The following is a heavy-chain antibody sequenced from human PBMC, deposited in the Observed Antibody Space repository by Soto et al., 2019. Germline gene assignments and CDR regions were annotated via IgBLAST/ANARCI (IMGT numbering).Heavy chain of an antibody. D-gene: IGHD2-21*01. Sequence: QVQLVESGGGVVQPGRSLRLSCAASGFTFSSYAMHWVRQAPGKGQEWVAVISYDGSNKYYADSVKGRFTISRDNSKNTLYLEMNGLRAEDTAVYYCAREGGEPFDYWGQGTLVTVSS. V-gene: IGHV3-30-3*01. J-gene: IGHJ4*02. CDR3: AREGGEPFDY. CDR1: GFTFSSYA. CDR2: ISYDGSNK.